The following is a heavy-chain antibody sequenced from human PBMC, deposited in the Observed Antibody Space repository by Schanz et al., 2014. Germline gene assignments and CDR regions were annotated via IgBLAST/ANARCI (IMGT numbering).Heavy chain of an antibody. V-gene: IGHV3-30*03. J-gene: IGHJ6*02. CDR2: ISYDGSNK. Sequence: VQLVESGGGVVQPGRSLRLSCAVSGFTFSSYGMHWVRQAPGKGLEWVALISYDGSNKHYADSVKGRFTISRDNSKNALYLQMNSLRAEDTAVYYCARRITGTHHNPYYHGMDVWGQGTTVTVSS. CDR1: GFTFSSYG. CDR3: ARRITGTHHNPYYHGMDV. D-gene: IGHD1-20*01.